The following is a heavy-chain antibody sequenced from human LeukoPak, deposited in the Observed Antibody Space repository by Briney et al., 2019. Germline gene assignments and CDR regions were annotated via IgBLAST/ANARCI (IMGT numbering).Heavy chain of an antibody. D-gene: IGHD6-13*01. CDR1: GYTFTSYG. CDR2: VSAYNGNT. J-gene: IGHJ6*03. CDR3: AREGLGIAAAGTLGSGDYYYYMDV. V-gene: IGHV1-18*01. Sequence: GASVKVSCKASGYTFTSYGISWVRQAPGQGLEWMRWVSAYNGNTNYAQKLQGRVTMTTDTSTSTAYMELRSLRSDDTAVYYCAREGLGIAAAGTLGSGDYYYYMDVWGKGTTVTVSS.